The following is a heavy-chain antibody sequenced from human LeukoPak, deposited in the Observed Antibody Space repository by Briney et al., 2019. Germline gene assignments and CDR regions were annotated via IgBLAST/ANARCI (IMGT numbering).Heavy chain of an antibody. CDR1: GGSFSGYY. CDR3: ARGRGIQLWLR. CDR2: INHSGST. V-gene: IGHV4-34*01. J-gene: IGHJ4*02. Sequence: SETLSLTCAVYGGSFSGYYWSWIRQPPGKGLEWIGEINHSGSTNYNPSLKSRVTISVDTSKNQFSLKLSSVTAADTAVYYCARGRGIQLWLRWGQGTLVTVSS. D-gene: IGHD5-18*01.